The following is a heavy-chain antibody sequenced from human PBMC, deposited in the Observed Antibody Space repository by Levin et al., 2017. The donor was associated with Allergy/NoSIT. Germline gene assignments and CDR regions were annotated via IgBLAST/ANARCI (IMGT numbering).Heavy chain of an antibody. D-gene: IGHD4-23*01. Sequence: PGGSLRLSCAASGFTFSNAWMSWVRQAPGKGLEWVGRIKSKTDGGTTDYAAPVKGRFTISRDDSKNTLYLQMNSLKTEDTAVYYCTTELKGLKETVVRFDYWGQGTLVTVSS. CDR2: IKSKTDGGTT. V-gene: IGHV3-15*01. CDR1: GFTFSNAW. J-gene: IGHJ4*02. CDR3: TTELKGLKETVVRFDY.